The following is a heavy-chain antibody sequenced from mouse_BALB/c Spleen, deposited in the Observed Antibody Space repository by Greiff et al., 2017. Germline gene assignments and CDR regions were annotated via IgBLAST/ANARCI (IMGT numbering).Heavy chain of an antibody. CDR1: GFSLTSYG. CDR3: ARDGELGRSYAMDY. CDR2: IWAGGST. J-gene: IGHJ4*01. V-gene: IGHV2-9*02. Sequence: QVQLKESGPGLVAPSQSLSITCTVSGFSLTSYGVHWVRQPPGKGLEWLGVIWAGGSTNYNSALMSRLSISKDNSKSQVFLKMNSLQTDDTAMYYCARDGELGRSYAMDYWGQGTSVTVSS. D-gene: IGHD4-1*01.